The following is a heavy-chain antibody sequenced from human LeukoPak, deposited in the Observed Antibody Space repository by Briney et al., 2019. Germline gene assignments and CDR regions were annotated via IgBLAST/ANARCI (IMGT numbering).Heavy chain of an antibody. J-gene: IGHJ4*02. CDR3: ASLIRDS. D-gene: IGHD2-8*01. Sequence: GGSLRLSCAASGFTVSSNYMSWVRQAPGKGLEWVSVIYSGGSTYYADSVKGRFTISRDNSKNTLYLQMNNLKTEDTAVYYCASLIRDSWGQGTLVTVSS. CDR2: IYSGGST. V-gene: IGHV3-53*01. CDR1: GFTVSSNY.